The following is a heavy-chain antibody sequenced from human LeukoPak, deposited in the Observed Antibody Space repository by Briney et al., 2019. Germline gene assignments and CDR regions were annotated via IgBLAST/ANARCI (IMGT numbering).Heavy chain of an antibody. CDR3: ARFLSMGYYFDY. D-gene: IGHD2/OR15-2a*01. CDR1: GGSISSYY. V-gene: IGHV4-59*01. CDR2: HYYSGST. J-gene: IGHJ4*02. Sequence: SETLSLTCTVSGGSISSYYWSWIRQPPGMEREWIGYHYYSGSTNYNPSLKSPVTISVDTSKNQFSLKLSSVTAADTAVYYCARFLSMGYYFDYWGQGTLVTVSS.